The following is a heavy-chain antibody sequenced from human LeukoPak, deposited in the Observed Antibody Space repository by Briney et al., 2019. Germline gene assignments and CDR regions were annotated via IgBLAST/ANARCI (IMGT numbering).Heavy chain of an antibody. V-gene: IGHV1-18*01. Sequence: VNVPCMEYGCTVTGCGTRWARQASGKGLEWMGWISAYNGNTNYAQKLQGRVTMTTDTSTSTAYMELRSLRSDDTAVYYCARRHSVGAANDYWGQGTLVTVSS. CDR2: ISAYNGNT. CDR1: GCTVTGCG. CDR3: ARRHSVGAANDY. J-gene: IGHJ4*02. D-gene: IGHD1-26*01.